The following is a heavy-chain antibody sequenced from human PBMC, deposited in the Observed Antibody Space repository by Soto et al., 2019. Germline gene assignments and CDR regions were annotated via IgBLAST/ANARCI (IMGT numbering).Heavy chain of an antibody. CDR3: ARLGVTTSVYYYTLHL. D-gene: IGHD4-4*01. Sequence: ASVKVSCKASGFGLINYGFTGVRQAPGQGLWWRGWISAYNGNTIYAQNLQGRLTMTRDTSTSTAYMELRSLRSDDTAVYYCARLGVTTSVYYYTLHLSRQLTTVTLSS. CDR2: ISAYNGNT. CDR1: GFGLINYG. V-gene: IGHV1-18*04. J-gene: IGHJ6*02.